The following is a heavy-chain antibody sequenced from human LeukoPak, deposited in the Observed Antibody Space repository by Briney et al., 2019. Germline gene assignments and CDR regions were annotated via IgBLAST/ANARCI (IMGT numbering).Heavy chain of an antibody. CDR3: AGGGQWLAFDY. CDR1: GGSISSYY. Sequence: SETLSLTCTVPGGSISSYYWSWIRQPPGKGLEWIGYIYHSGSTNFNPSLRSRVTISVDASKNQLSLKLSSVTAADTAAYYCAGGGQWLAFDYWGQGTLVTVSS. D-gene: IGHD6-19*01. J-gene: IGHJ4*02. CDR2: IYHSGST. V-gene: IGHV4-59*01.